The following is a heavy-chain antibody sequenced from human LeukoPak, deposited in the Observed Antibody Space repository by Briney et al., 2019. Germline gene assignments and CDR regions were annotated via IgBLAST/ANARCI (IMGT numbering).Heavy chain of an antibody. J-gene: IGHJ4*02. CDR3: ASRGSGRTYYFDY. CDR1: VYTFTGYY. V-gene: IGHV1-2*02. Sequence: ASVKVSCKASVYTFTGYYMHWVRQAPGQGLEWMGWINPNSGGTNYAQKFQGRVTMTRDTSISTAYMELSRLRSDDTAVYYCASRGSGRTYYFDYWGQGTLVTVSS. D-gene: IGHD3-10*01. CDR2: INPNSGGT.